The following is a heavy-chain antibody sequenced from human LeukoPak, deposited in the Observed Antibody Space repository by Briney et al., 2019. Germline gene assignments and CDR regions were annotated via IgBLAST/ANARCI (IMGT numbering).Heavy chain of an antibody. D-gene: IGHD6-19*01. V-gene: IGHV3-30*04. J-gene: IGHJ6*02. CDR3: AKAAVADRYYYYGIDV. CDR1: GFTFSSYA. Sequence: PGGSLRLSCAASGFTFSSYAMHWVRQAPGKGLEWVAVISYDGSNKDYADSVKGRFTISRDNSKNTVYLQMNSLRTEDTAVYYCAKAAVADRYYYYGIDVWGQGTTVTVSS. CDR2: ISYDGSNK.